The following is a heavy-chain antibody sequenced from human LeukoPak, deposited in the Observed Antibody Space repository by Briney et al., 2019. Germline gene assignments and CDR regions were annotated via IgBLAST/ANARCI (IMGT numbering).Heavy chain of an antibody. Sequence: SVKVSCKASGGTFSSHAISWVRQAPGQGLEWMGRIIPIFGIANYAQKFQGRVTITADKSTSTAYMELSSLRSEDTAVYYCARGYCSGGSCYSYRDGMDVWGQGTTVTVSS. J-gene: IGHJ6*02. CDR1: GGTFSSHA. CDR3: ARGYCSGGSCYSYRDGMDV. CDR2: IIPIFGIA. D-gene: IGHD2-15*01. V-gene: IGHV1-69*04.